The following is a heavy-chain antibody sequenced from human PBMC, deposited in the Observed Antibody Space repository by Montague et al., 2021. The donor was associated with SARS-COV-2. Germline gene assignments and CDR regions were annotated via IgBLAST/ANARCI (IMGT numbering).Heavy chain of an antibody. D-gene: IGHD5-12*01. V-gene: IGHV4-59*08. CDR3: ARREWLRGGFDY. J-gene: IGHJ4*02. Sequence: SEALSLTCTVPGGSISSYYWSWIRQPPGKGLEWIGYIYHSGSTNYNPSLKSRVTISVDTSKNQFPLKLSSVTAADTAVYYCARREWLRGGFDYWGQGTLVTVSS. CDR2: IYHSGST. CDR1: GGSISSYY.